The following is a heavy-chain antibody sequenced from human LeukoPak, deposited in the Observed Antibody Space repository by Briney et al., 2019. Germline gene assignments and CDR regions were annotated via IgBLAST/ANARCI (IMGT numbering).Heavy chain of an antibody. CDR3: AMQYCTNGVCPFDY. Sequence: KTSENLSLTCTVSGGSISGYYWSWIRQTAGKGLEWVGRIYTSGSTNYNPSLKSRVTMSVDTSKNQFSLKLSSVTAADTAVYYCAMQYCTNGVCPFDYRGQGTLVTVSS. CDR1: GGSISGYY. CDR2: IYTSGST. J-gene: IGHJ4*02. D-gene: IGHD2-8*01. V-gene: IGHV4-4*07.